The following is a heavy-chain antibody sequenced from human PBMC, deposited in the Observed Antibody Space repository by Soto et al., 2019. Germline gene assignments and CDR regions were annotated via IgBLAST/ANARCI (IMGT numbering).Heavy chain of an antibody. J-gene: IGHJ4*02. D-gene: IGHD3-9*01. CDR3: AKEYYDILSGYYKGGHFDY. CDR1: GFTFSSYG. CDR2: ISYDGSNK. Sequence: ESGGGVVQPGRSLRLSCAASGFTFSSYGMHWVRQAPGKGLEWVAVISYDGSNKYYADSVKGRFTISRDNSKNTLYLQMNSLRDEDTAVYYCAKEYYDILSGYYKGGHFDYWGQGTLVTVSS. V-gene: IGHV3-30*18.